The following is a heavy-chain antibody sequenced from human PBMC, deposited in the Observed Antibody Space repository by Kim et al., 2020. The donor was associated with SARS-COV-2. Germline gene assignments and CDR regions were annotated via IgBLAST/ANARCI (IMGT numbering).Heavy chain of an antibody. CDR3: ARPSGYSGYDYYFDY. CDR2: IYYSGST. J-gene: IGHJ4*02. V-gene: IGHV4-39*01. Sequence: SETLSLTCTVSGGSISSSSYYWGWIRQPPGKGLEWIGSIYYSGSTYYNPSLKSRVTISVDTSKNQFSLKLSSVTAADTAVYYCARPSGYSGYDYYFDYWGQGTLVTVSS. CDR1: GGSISSSSYY. D-gene: IGHD5-12*01.